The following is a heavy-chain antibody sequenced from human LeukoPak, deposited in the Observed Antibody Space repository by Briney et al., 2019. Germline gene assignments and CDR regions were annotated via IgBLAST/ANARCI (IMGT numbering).Heavy chain of an antibody. Sequence: PGGSLRLSCAASGFTLSSHAMSWVRQAPGKGLEWVSSISASGGSTNYADSVKGLFTNSRDNSKNTVYRQMNSLRAEDTAVYYCAKVMRGSERLTMVRGVIIKTAGLYYMDVWGKGTTVTVSS. J-gene: IGHJ6*03. V-gene: IGHV3-23*01. CDR2: ISASGGST. CDR1: GFTLSSHA. CDR3: AKVMRGSERLTMVRGVIIKTAGLYYMDV. D-gene: IGHD3-10*01.